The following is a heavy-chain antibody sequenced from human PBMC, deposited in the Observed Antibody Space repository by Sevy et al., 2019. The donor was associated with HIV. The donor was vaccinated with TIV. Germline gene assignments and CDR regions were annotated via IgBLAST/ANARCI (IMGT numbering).Heavy chain of an antibody. V-gene: IGHV1-69*13. CDR3: ARESPAIAAAGHGWFDP. CDR1: GGTFSSYA. CDR2: IIPIFGTA. J-gene: IGHJ5*02. D-gene: IGHD6-13*01. Sequence: ASVKVSCKASGGTFSSYAISWVRQAPGQGLEWMGGIIPIFGTANYAQKFQGRVTITADESTGTAYMELSSLRSEDTAVYYCARESPAIAAAGHGWFDPWGQGTLVTVSS.